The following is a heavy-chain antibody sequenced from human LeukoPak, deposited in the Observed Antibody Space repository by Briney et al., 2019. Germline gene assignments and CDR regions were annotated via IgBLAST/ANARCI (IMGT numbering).Heavy chain of an antibody. J-gene: IGHJ3*02. CDR3: AREVNEKHDAFDM. CDR1: SVSINGYY. V-gene: IGHV4-4*07. D-gene: IGHD2-8*01. CDR2: FYFSGSS. Sequence: PSETLSLTCSVSSVSINGYYWSWIRQSAGKGLEWLGRFYFSGSSDYNPSLKSRVRMSIDTSQNHFYLRLTSVTAADTGVYFCAREVNEKHDAFDMWGQGTMVAVSS.